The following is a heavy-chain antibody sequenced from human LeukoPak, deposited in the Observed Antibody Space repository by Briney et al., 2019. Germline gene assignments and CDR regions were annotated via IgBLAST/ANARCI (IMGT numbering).Heavy chain of an antibody. CDR3: ARGPYSGSKAYSDS. D-gene: IGHD3-10*01. Sequence: PPETLSLTCAVYGGSFTGYYWSWVRQPPGKGLEWLGEINHSGSTNYNPSLKSRVTISVDTSKNQFSLKLTSVTAADTAVYYCARGPYSGSKAYSDSWGQGTLVTVSS. J-gene: IGHJ4*02. V-gene: IGHV4-34*01. CDR2: INHSGST. CDR1: GGSFTGYY.